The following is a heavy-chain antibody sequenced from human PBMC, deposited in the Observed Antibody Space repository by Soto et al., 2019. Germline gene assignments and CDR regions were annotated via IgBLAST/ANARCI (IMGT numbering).Heavy chain of an antibody. CDR3: ARVQPPRIAVAYYYYYGMDV. Sequence: PSETLSLTCTVSGGSISSGGCYWSWIRQHPGKGLEWIGYIYYSGSTYYNPSLKSRVTISVDTSKNQFSLKLSSVTAADTAVYYCARVQPPRIAVAYYYYYGMDVWGRGTTVTVSS. J-gene: IGHJ6*02. D-gene: IGHD6-19*01. CDR1: GGSISSGGCY. CDR2: IYYSGST. V-gene: IGHV4-31*03.